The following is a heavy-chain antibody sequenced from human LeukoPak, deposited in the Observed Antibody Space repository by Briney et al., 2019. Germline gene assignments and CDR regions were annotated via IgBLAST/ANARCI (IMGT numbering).Heavy chain of an antibody. Sequence: GASVKVSCKASGYTFTSYAMNWVRQAPGQGLEWMGWINTNTGNPTYAQGFTGRFVFSLDTSVSTAYLQISSLKAEDTAVYYCARGLGTVAGTLDYYYYMDVWGKGTTVTVSS. V-gene: IGHV7-4-1*02. CDR3: ARGLGTVAGTLDYYYYMDV. CDR2: INTNTGNP. J-gene: IGHJ6*03. D-gene: IGHD6-19*01. CDR1: GYTFTSYA.